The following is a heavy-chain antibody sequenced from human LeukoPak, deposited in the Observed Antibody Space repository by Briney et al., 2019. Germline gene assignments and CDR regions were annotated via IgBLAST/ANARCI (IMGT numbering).Heavy chain of an antibody. CDR1: GFTFSSYA. CDR3: AKLSGGSYFPPGY. Sequence: PGGSLRLSCAASGFTFSSYAMSWVRQAPGKGLEWVSAIIGSGGSTYYADSVKGRFTISRDNSKNTLYLQMNSLRAEDTAVYYCAKLSGGSYFPPGYWGQGTLVTVSS. J-gene: IGHJ4*02. CDR2: IIGSGGST. D-gene: IGHD1-26*01. V-gene: IGHV3-23*01.